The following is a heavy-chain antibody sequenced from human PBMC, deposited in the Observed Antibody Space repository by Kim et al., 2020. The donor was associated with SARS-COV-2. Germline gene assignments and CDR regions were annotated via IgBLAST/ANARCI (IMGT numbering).Heavy chain of an antibody. Sequence: SVKVSCKASGGTFSSYTISWVRQAPGQGLEWMGRIIPILGIANYAQKFQGRVTITADKSTSTAYMELSSLRSEDTAVYYCATTTRGGAPYGTKYYYYGMDVWGQGTTVTVSS. D-gene: IGHD1-26*01. CDR3: ATTTRGGAPYGTKYYYYGMDV. CDR2: IIPILGIA. V-gene: IGHV1-69*02. J-gene: IGHJ6*02. CDR1: GGTFSSYT.